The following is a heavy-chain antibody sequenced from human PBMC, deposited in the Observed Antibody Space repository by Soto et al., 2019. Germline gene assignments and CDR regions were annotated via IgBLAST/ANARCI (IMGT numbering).Heavy chain of an antibody. J-gene: IGHJ6*02. Sequence: ASVKVSCKASGYTFTGYYMHWVRQAPGQGLEWMGWINPNSGGTNYAQKFQGSVTMTRDTSISTAYMELSRLRSDVTAVYYCARDGMSFYGSGSCCYYYGMDVWGQGTTVTVSS. CDR3: ARDGMSFYGSGSCCYYYGMDV. CDR2: INPNSGGT. CDR1: GYTFTGYY. V-gene: IGHV1-2*02. D-gene: IGHD3-10*01.